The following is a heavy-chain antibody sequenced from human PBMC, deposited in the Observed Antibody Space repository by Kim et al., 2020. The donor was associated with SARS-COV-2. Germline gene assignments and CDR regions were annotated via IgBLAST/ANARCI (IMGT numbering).Heavy chain of an antibody. D-gene: IGHD6-13*01. CDR3: ARGGRIAVPGARLTDF. J-gene: IGHJ4*02. Sequence: SVEGRFTSSRDNAKSSLYLQMNSLRADDTAVYYCARGGRIAVPGARLTDFWGQGTLVTVSS. V-gene: IGHV3-11*06.